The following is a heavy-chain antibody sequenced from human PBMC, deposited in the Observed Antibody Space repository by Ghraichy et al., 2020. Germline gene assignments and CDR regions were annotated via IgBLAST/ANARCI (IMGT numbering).Heavy chain of an antibody. J-gene: IGHJ6*02. CDR2: IRNKANSYTT. D-gene: IGHD5-18*01. V-gene: IGHV3-72*01. CDR3: ARNRYTYGSPNGMDV. Sequence: ASGKGLEWVGRIRNKANSYTTEYAASVKGRFTVSRDESENSVYLQMNSLKTEDTAVYYCARNRYTYGSPNGMDVWGPGTTVTVS.